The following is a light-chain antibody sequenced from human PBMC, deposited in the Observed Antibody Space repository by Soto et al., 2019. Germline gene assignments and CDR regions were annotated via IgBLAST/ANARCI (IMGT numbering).Light chain of an antibody. CDR1: SSNIGAGYD. CDR2: GNS. Sequence: QSVLTQLPSVSGAPGQRVTISCTGSSSNIGAGYDVHWYQQLPGTAPKLLIYGNSNRPSGVPDRFSGSKSGTSASLAITGLQAADEADYYCQSYDSSLSGWVFGGGTKLTVL. CDR3: QSYDSSLSGWV. J-gene: IGLJ3*02. V-gene: IGLV1-40*01.